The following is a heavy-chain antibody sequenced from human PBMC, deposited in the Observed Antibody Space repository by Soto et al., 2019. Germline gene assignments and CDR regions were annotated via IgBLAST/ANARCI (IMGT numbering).Heavy chain of an antibody. CDR1: GYTFTSYG. V-gene: IGHV1-18*01. J-gene: IGHJ5*02. D-gene: IGHD2-15*01. CDR2: ISAYNGNT. Sequence: GASVKVSCKASGYTFTSYGISWVRQAPGQGLEWMGWISAYNGNTNYAQKLQGRVTMTTDTSTSTAYMELRSLRSDDTAVYYCARQYCSGGSCYWGLPNWFDPWGQGTLVTVSS. CDR3: ARQYCSGGSCYWGLPNWFDP.